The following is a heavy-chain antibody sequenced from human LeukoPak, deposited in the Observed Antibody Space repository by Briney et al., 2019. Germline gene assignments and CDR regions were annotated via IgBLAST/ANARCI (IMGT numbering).Heavy chain of an antibody. CDR1: GFTFSSYG. CDR2: IRYDGNNK. CDR3: AKGGSGYQPFDY. D-gene: IGHD3-3*01. J-gene: IGHJ4*02. Sequence: GGSLRLSCAASGFTFSSYGMHWVRQAPGKGLEWVAFIRYDGNNKYYADSVKGRFTISRDNSKNTLYLQMNSLRAEDTAVYYCAKGGSGYQPFDYWGQGTLVTVSS. V-gene: IGHV3-30*02.